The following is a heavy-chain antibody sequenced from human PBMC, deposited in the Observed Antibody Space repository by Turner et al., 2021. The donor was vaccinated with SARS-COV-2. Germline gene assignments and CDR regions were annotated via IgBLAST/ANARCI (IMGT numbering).Heavy chain of an antibody. Sequence: QVQLVQSGAEVKTPGASVTGSCMASGYTSTTYAITWVRQAPGQGLELMGWISAYNGNTNYAQKRQGRVTMTTDTSPSTAYMELRSLRSDDTAVYYCAGVLLWCGDCYGVDYWGQGTLVTVSS. CDR3: AGVLLWCGDCYGVDY. J-gene: IGHJ4*02. V-gene: IGHV1-18*04. D-gene: IGHD2-21*01. CDR2: ISAYNGNT. CDR1: GYTSTTYA.